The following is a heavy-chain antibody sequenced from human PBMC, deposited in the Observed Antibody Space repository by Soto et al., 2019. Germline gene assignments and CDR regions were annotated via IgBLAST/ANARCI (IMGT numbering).Heavy chain of an antibody. CDR3: AVGLDYYDSGGQFYFDY. CDR2: IIPIFGTP. Sequence: QVQLVQSGAEVKQPGSSVKVSCKASGGTFSTYTINWVRQAPGQGLEWMGGIIPIFGTPHYAQKFQGRVTITADESTSTAYMELSSLRSEDTAVFYCAVGLDYYDSGGQFYFDYGGQGTLVTVSS. D-gene: IGHD3-22*01. CDR1: GGTFSTYT. J-gene: IGHJ4*02. V-gene: IGHV1-69*12.